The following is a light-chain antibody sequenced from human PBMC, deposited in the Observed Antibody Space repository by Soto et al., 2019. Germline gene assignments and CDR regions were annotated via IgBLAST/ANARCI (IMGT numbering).Light chain of an antibody. J-gene: IGLJ1*01. CDR2: DVV. V-gene: IGLV2-14*03. Sequence: QSVLTQPPSASGSSGQSVTISCAGTSSDIGGFNSVSWYQLRPGTAPKLILYDVVDRPSGVSYRFSGSKSGNTASLTISGLQAADEADYFCSSYTSTMTNVFGSGTKVTVL. CDR3: SSYTSTMTNV. CDR1: SSDIGGFNS.